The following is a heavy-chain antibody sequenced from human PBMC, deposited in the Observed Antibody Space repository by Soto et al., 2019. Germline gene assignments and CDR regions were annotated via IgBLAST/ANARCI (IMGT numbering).Heavy chain of an antibody. V-gene: IGHV1-3*01. CDR1: GYTFTSYA. Sequence: ASVKVSCXASGYTFTSYAIHWVRQAPGQRLEWMGWINAGNGNTKYSQNFQGRVTITGDTSAITAYMELSSMTAADTAVYYCARVLFGRLAWFDPWGQGTLVTVSS. J-gene: IGHJ5*02. CDR2: INAGNGNT. D-gene: IGHD1-26*01. CDR3: ARVLFGRLAWFDP.